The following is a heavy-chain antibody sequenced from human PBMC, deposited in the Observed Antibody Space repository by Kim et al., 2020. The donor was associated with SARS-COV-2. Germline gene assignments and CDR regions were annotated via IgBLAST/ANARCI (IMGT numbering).Heavy chain of an antibody. V-gene: IGHV1-69*13. CDR1: GGTFSSYA. J-gene: IGHJ4*02. CDR3: ARDPVPNLRYFDY. Sequence: SVKVSCKASGGTFSSYAISWVRQAPGQGLEWMGGIIPIFGTANYAQKFQGRVTITADESTSTAYMELSSLRSEDTAVYYCARDPVPNLRYFDYWGQGTLVTVSS. CDR2: IIPIFGTA.